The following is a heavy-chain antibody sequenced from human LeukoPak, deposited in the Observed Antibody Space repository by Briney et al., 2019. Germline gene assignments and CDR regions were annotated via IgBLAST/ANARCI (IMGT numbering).Heavy chain of an antibody. J-gene: IGHJ3*02. CDR2: IYYSGST. Sequence: SETLSLTCTVSGGSISSGGYYWRWIRQHPGKGLMWLGYIYYSGSTYYYPSLKSRVTISVETSKNQSSLKLSSVTAADTTVYYCATSHLSVAFDNWGQGTMVTVSS. D-gene: IGHD3-16*02. CDR1: GGSISSGGYY. CDR3: ATSHLSVAFDN. V-gene: IGHV4-31*03.